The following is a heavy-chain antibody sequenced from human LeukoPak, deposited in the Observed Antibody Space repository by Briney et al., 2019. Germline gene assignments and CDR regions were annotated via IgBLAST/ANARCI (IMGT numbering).Heavy chain of an antibody. CDR1: GYTLTGYY. D-gene: IGHD6-13*01. CDR2: INPNSGGT. J-gene: IGHJ5*02. V-gene: IGHV1-2*02. Sequence: ASVKVSCKASGYTLTGYYMHWVRQAPGQGLEWMGWINPNSGGTNYAQKFQGRVTMTRDTSISTAYMELSRLRSDDTAVYYCARGRRPIAAAGTGNWFDPWGQGTLVTVSS. CDR3: ARGRRPIAAAGTGNWFDP.